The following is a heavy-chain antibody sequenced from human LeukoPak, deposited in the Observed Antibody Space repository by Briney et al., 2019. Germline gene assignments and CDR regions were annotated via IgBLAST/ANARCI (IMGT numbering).Heavy chain of an antibody. D-gene: IGHD3-10*01. J-gene: IGHJ6*02. V-gene: IGHV4-59*08. Sequence: SETLSLTCTVSGGSISSYYWSWIRQPPGKGLEWIGYIYYSGSTNYNPSLKSRVTISVDTSKNQFSLKLSSGTAAGTAVYYWGRGNMVRGVMGGRGGYGMDVWGQGTTVTLSS. CDR3: GRGNMVRGVMGGRGGYGMDV. CDR1: GGSISSYY. CDR2: IYYSGST.